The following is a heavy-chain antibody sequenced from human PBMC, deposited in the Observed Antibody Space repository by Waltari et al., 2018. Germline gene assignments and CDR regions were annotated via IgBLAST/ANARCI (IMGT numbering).Heavy chain of an antibody. D-gene: IGHD3-10*01. V-gene: IGHV6-1*01. J-gene: IGHJ4*02. CDR1: GARVSSNSVI. CDR3: SRGGSGINAGRFDL. CDR2: TYYRSKWYN. Sequence: QVQLQQSGPGLVKPSQTLSLTCAISGARVSSNSVIWNWIRQSPSSGLEWLGRTYYRSKWYNDSALSVKSRISIYADTSKNQISLQLSSVTPEDTAVYYCSRGGSGINAGRFDLWGQGILVTVSS.